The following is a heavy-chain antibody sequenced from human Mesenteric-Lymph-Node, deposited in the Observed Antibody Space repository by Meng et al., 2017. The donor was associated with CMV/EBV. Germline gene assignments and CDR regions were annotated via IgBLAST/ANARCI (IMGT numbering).Heavy chain of an antibody. CDR3: ARDADTGYFDH. J-gene: IGHJ4*02. CDR1: GYTFNTYG. D-gene: IGHD5-18*01. V-gene: IGHV1-18*01. Sequence: ASVKVSCKASGYTFNTYGITWVRQAPGQGLEWMGWISVNNGNTYYAQKFQDRVTMTRDTSINTAYMELSSLRSDDTAVYYCARDADTGYFDHWGQGTLVTVSS. CDR2: ISVNNGNT.